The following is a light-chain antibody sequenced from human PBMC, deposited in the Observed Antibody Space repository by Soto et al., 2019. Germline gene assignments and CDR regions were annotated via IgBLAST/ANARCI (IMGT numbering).Light chain of an antibody. Sequence: NFMLTQPHSVSESPGKTVIISCTRSSGSIASNYVQWYQQRPGGSPTTVIYEDNQRPSGVPDRFSVSIDSSSNSASLTISGLETEDEADYYCQSYDATNQVFGGGTKLTVL. CDR3: QSYDATNQV. CDR2: EDN. CDR1: SGSIASNY. V-gene: IGLV6-57*01. J-gene: IGLJ3*02.